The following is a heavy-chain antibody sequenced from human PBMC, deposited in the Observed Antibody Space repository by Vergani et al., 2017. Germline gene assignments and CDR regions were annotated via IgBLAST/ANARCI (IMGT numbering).Heavy chain of an antibody. J-gene: IGHJ6*03. CDR1: GGTFSSYA. CDR3: ASSGDIVVVVAAPAPDGYYYYMDV. CDR2: IIPLFGTA. Sequence: QVQLVQSEAEVKKPGSSVKVSCKASGGTFSSYAISWVRQAPGQGLEWMGGIIPLFGTANYAQKFQGSVTITADESTSTAYMELSSRRSEDTAVYYCASSGDIVVVVAAPAPDGYYYYMDVWGKGTTVTVSS. V-gene: IGHV1-69*01. D-gene: IGHD2-15*01.